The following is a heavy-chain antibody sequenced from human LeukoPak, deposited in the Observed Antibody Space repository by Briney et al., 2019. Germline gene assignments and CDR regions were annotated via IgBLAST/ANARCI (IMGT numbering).Heavy chain of an antibody. CDR2: VYHSGST. V-gene: IGHV4-38-2*02. CDR3: ARGRDTIFGVVIPDPFDY. D-gene: IGHD3-3*01. CDR1: GYFISSGYY. J-gene: IGHJ4*02. Sequence: SETLSLTCTVSGYFISSGYYWVWIRQPPGKGLEWIGSVYHSGSTYYNPSLKSRVTISVDTSKNQFSLKLSSVTAADTAVYYCARGRDTIFGVVIPDPFDYWGQGTLVTVSS.